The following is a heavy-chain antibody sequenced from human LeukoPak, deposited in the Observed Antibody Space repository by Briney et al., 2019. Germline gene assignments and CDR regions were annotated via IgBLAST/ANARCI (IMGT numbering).Heavy chain of an antibody. CDR3: ATQGARNCSGGSCRYSWFDP. V-gene: IGHV4-38-2*02. J-gene: IGHJ5*02. Sequence: PSETLSLTCTVSGYSISSGYFWGWIRQPPGKGLEWIGTIYNSGSTYYNASLESRVTISVDTSKNQFSLKLSSVTAADTAVYYCATQGARNCSGGSCRYSWFDPWGQGTLVTVSS. D-gene: IGHD2-15*01. CDR1: GYSISSGYF. CDR2: IYNSGST.